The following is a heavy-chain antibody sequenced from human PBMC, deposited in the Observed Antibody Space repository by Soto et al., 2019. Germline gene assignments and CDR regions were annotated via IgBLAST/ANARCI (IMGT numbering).Heavy chain of an antibody. V-gene: IGHV1-18*01. CDR3: ARAPQEHNVFYYFDY. CDR2: ISAYNGNT. Sequence: QVQLVQSGAEVKKPGASVKVSCKASGYTFTSYGISWVRQAPGQGLEWMGWISAYNGNTNYAQKLQGRVIMTTDTSTSTAYMELRSLRSDDTAVYYCARAPQEHNVFYYFDYWGQGTLVTVSS. CDR1: GYTFTSYG. D-gene: IGHD1-1*01. J-gene: IGHJ4*02.